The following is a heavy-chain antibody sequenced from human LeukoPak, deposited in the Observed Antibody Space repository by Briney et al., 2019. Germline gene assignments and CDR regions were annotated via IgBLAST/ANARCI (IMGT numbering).Heavy chain of an antibody. CDR2: MNPNSGNT. D-gene: IGHD6-13*01. V-gene: IGHV1-8*01. Sequence: ASVKVSCKASGYTFTSYDINWVRQATGQGLEWMGWMNPNSGNTGYAQKFQGRVTMTRNTSISTAHMELSSLRSEDTAVYYCARGDIAAASYDGWFDPWGQGTLVTVSS. J-gene: IGHJ5*02. CDR1: GYTFTSYD. CDR3: ARGDIAAASYDGWFDP.